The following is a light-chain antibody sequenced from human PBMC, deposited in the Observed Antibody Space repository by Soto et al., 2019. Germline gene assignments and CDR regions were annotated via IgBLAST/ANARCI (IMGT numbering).Light chain of an antibody. J-gene: IGKJ1*01. CDR3: QKYGSSPWK. CDR1: QSVSSSY. CDR2: AAS. V-gene: IGKV3-20*01. Sequence: EIVLTPSPGTLSFSPVERSTLSCISSQSVSSSYLVWHQQKPGQAPRLLIYAASRRATGIPDRFSGSGSGTDLTLTISRLEPEDFAVYYCQKYGSSPWKCGQGTKGDIK.